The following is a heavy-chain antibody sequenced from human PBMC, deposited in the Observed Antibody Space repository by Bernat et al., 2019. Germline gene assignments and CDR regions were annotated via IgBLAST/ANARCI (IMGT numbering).Heavy chain of an antibody. J-gene: IGHJ5*02. CDR2: ISSSSSYI. CDR3: ARGGGSYYATWFDP. D-gene: IGHD1-26*01. V-gene: IGHV3-21*01. Sequence: EVQLVESGGGLVKPGGSLRLSCAASGFTFSSDSMNWVRQAPGKGLEWVSSISSSSSYIYYADSVKGRFTISRDNAKNSLYLQLNSLRAEDTAVYYCARGGGSYYATWFDPWGQGTLVTVSS. CDR1: GFTFSSDS.